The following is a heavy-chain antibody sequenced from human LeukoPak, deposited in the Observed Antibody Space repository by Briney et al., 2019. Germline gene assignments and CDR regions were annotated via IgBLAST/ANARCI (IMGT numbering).Heavy chain of an antibody. CDR2: INAGNGNT. J-gene: IGHJ4*02. V-gene: IGHV1-3*01. Sequence: ASVKVSCKASGYTFTSYAMHWVRQAPGQRLEWMGWINAGNGNTKYSQKFQGRVTITRDTSASTAYMELSSLRSEDTAVYYCARAVRRWTLIDYWGQGTLVTVSS. D-gene: IGHD1-1*01. CDR1: GYTFTSYA. CDR3: ARAVRRWTLIDY.